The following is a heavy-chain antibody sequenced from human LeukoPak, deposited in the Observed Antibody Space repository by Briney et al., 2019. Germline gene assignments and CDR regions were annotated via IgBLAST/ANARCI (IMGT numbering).Heavy chain of an antibody. D-gene: IGHD2-15*01. CDR2: ISYDGRNK. J-gene: IGHJ3*01. CDR1: EFTFNNHD. CDR3: AKPRDIDSWAFDV. V-gene: IGHV3-30*18. Sequence: GRSLRLSCAASEFTFNNHDMHWVRQAPGKGLEWVAAISYDGRNKYYADSVKGRFTISRDNSKNTLNLQMNSLRTEDTAVFYCAKPRDIDSWAFDVWGQGTMVTISS.